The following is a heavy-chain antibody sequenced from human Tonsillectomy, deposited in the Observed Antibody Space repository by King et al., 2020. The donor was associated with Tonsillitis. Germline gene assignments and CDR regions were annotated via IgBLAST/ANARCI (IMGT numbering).Heavy chain of an antibody. D-gene: IGHD3-10*01. CDR2: IYPGDSDT. J-gene: IGHJ3*01. CDR1: GYSFTDFW. V-gene: IGHV5-51*01. Sequence: QLVQSGAEVKKPGESLKISCKGSGYSFTDFWIGWVRQMPGKGLEWMGIIYPGDSDTRYSPSFQGQVSISADKSISTAYLQWSSLKASDTAMYYCARPVVRFRAVISDAFDFWGQGTMVTVSS. CDR3: ARPVVRFRAVISDAFDF.